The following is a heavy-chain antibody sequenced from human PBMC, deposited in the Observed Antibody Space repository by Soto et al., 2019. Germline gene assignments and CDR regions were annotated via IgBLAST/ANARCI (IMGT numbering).Heavy chain of an antibody. D-gene: IGHD3-3*01. CDR2: IYYSGST. CDR1: VGSISSYY. CDR3: ARAGLEWLLWGRFGRYYYYGMEV. J-gene: IGHJ6*02. V-gene: IGHV4-59*01. Sequence: SETLSLTCTVSVGSISSYYWSFIRQPPGEGLEWIGYIYYSGSTNYNPSLKIRVTISVDTSKNHLSLKLSSVTAADTAVYYCARAGLEWLLWGRFGRYYYYGMEVWGQGTPVTVSS.